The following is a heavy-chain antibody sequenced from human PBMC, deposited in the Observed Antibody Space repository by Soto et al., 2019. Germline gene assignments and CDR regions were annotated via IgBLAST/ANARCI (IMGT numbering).Heavy chain of an antibody. CDR2: IYYSGRT. CDR1: GGSISSGGYY. V-gene: IGHV4-31*03. J-gene: IGHJ4*02. Sequence: PSETLSLTCTVSGGSISSGGYYWSWIRQLPGKGLEWIGYIYYSGRTYYNPSLKSRLSISVDTSTNQFSLKLYTVTAADTAVYYCARIREYYLFIDYWGQGALVTVSA. CDR3: ARIREYYLFIDY. D-gene: IGHD2-8*01.